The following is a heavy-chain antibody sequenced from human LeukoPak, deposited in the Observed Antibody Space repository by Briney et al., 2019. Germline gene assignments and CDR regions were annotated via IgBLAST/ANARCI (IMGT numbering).Heavy chain of an antibody. CDR1: GGSISNYY. CDR3: ARMVESTVTIAFENWFDP. Sequence: SETLSLTCTVSGGSISNYYWNWLRQPPGQGLEWIGHVYYSGSTNYNPSLKSRVTISVDTSKNQFSLKLSSVTAADTAVYYCARMVESTVTIAFENWFDPWGQGTLVTVSS. V-gene: IGHV4-59*01. D-gene: IGHD4-11*01. J-gene: IGHJ5*02. CDR2: VYYSGST.